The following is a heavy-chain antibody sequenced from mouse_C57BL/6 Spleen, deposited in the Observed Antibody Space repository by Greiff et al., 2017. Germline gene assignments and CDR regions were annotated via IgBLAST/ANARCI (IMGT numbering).Heavy chain of an antibody. J-gene: IGHJ4*01. V-gene: IGHV8-8*01. CDR3: ARMGNYYGSRTYYYAMDY. D-gene: IGHD1-1*01. CDR1: GFSLSTFGMG. Sequence: QVTLKESGPGILQPSQTLSLTCSFSGFSLSTFGMGVGWIRQPSGKGLEWLAHIWWDDDKYYNPALKSRLTISKDTSKNQVFLKIANVDTADTATYYCARMGNYYGSRTYYYAMDYWGQGTSVTVSS. CDR2: IWWDDDK.